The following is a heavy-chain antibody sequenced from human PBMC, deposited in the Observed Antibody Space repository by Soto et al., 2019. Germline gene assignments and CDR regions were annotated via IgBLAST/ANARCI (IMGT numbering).Heavy chain of an antibody. CDR2: IFYSGST. Sequence: TSETLSLTCTVSGGSISSSNYYWGWIRQPPGKGLEWIGNIFYSGSTYYHPSLKSRVTISVDTSKNQFSLKLSSVTAADAAIYYCARHVGQQLRYYYCGMDVWGQGATVTVSS. D-gene: IGHD6-13*01. CDR1: GGSISSSNYY. CDR3: ARHVGQQLRYYYCGMDV. V-gene: IGHV4-39*01. J-gene: IGHJ6*02.